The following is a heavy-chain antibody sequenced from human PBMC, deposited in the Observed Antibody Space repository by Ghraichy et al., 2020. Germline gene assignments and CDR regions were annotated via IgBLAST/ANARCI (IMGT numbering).Heavy chain of an antibody. D-gene: IGHD1-26*01. Sequence: SETLSLTCTVSGGSISSYYWSWIRQPPGKGLEWIGYIYYSGSTNYNPSLKSRVTISVDTSKNQFSLELSSVTAADTAVYYCVRQSSVPVIVYWVFEAWGQGTLVTVSS. V-gene: IGHV4-59*08. CDR2: IYYSGST. J-gene: IGHJ5*02. CDR1: GGSISSYY. CDR3: VRQSSVPVIVYWVFEA.